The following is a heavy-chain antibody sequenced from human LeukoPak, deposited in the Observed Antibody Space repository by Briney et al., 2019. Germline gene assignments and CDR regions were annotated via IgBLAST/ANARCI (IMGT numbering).Heavy chain of an antibody. CDR2: TIPIFGSA. V-gene: IGHV1-69*05. CDR1: GGTFSSYA. CDR3: ATLPRNVRGHVAFDI. J-gene: IGHJ3*02. D-gene: IGHD3-10*01. Sequence: SSVKVSCKASGGTFSSYAISWVRQAPGQGLQWMGGTIPIFGSANYAQKFQGRVTITTDESTTTAYMELSSLRSEDTAVYYCATLPRNVRGHVAFDIWGQGTMVTVSS.